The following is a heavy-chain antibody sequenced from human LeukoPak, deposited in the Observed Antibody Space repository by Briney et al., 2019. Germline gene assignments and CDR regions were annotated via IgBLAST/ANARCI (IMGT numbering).Heavy chain of an antibody. CDR1: GGSISSSSYY. D-gene: IGHD3-22*01. V-gene: IGHV4-39*01. Sequence: SETLSLTCTVSGGSISSSSYYWGWIRQPPGKGLEWIGSIYYSGSTYYNPSLKSRVTISVDTSKNQFSLKLSSVTAADTAVYYCARRHDSSGYYGLGAFDIWGRGTMDTVSS. CDR2: IYYSGST. CDR3: ARRHDSSGYYGLGAFDI. J-gene: IGHJ3*02.